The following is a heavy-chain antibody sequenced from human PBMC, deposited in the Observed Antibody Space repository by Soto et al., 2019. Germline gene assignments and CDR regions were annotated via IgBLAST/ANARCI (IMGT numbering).Heavy chain of an antibody. J-gene: IGHJ6*02. CDR3: ARDQVPTVAYYGMDV. V-gene: IGHV3-30-3*01. Sequence: GGSLRLSCAASGFTFSSYAMHWVRQAPGKGLEWVAVISYDGSNKYYADSVKGRFTISRDNSKNTLYLQMNSLRAEDTAVYYCARDQVPTVAYYGMDVWGQGTTVTVSS. CDR1: GFTFSSYA. CDR2: ISYDGSNK. D-gene: IGHD4-17*01.